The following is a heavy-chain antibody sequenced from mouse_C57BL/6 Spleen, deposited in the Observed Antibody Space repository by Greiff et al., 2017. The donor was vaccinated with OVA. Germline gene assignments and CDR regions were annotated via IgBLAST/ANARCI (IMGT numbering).Heavy chain of an antibody. J-gene: IGHJ2*01. CDR2: ISSGSSTI. CDR1: GFTFSDYG. Sequence: EVMLVESGGGLVKPGGSLKLSCAASGFTFSDYGMHWVRQAPEKGLEWVAYISSGSSTIYYADTVKGRFTISRDNAKNTLFLQMTSLRSEDTAMYYCARGGYYYGSSGYFDYWGQGTTLTVSS. CDR3: ARGGYYYGSSGYFDY. D-gene: IGHD1-1*01. V-gene: IGHV5-17*01.